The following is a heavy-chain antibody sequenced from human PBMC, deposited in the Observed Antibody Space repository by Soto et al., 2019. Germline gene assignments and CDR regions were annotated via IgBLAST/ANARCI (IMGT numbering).Heavy chain of an antibody. D-gene: IGHD2-2*02. CDR3: AFRPTYCSSTSCYIRFDY. CDR2: IIPIFGTA. J-gene: IGHJ4*02. Sequence: SVKVSCKASGGTFSSYAISWVRQAPGQGLEWMGGIIPIFGTANYAQKFQGRVTITADESTSTAYMELSSLRSEDTAVYYCAFRPTYCSSTSCYIRFDYWGQGTLVTVS. V-gene: IGHV1-69*13. CDR1: GGTFSSYA.